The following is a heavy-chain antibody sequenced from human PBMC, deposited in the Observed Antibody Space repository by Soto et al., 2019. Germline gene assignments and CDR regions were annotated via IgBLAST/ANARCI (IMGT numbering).Heavy chain of an antibody. V-gene: IGHV1-18*04. CDR2: ISAYNGNT. J-gene: IGHJ4*02. Sequence: ASVKVSCKASGYTFTSYGISWVRQAPGLGREWMGWISAYNGNTNYAQKLQGRVTMTTDTSTSTAYMELMSLRSDDTAVYYCASVPHPGITIFGVVIKLIDYWGQGTLVTVSS. D-gene: IGHD3-3*01. CDR3: ASVPHPGITIFGVVIKLIDY. CDR1: GYTFTSYG.